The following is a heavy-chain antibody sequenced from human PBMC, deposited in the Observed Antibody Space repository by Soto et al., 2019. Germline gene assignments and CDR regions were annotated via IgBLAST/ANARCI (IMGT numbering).Heavy chain of an antibody. CDR1: GYTFTSYA. CDR2: INAGSGNT. D-gene: IGHD6-6*01. J-gene: IGHJ4*02. CDR3: ARIGYSSSCFDY. V-gene: IGHV1-3*01. Sequence: ASVKVSCKXSGYTFTSYAMHWVRQAPGQRLEWMGWINAGSGNTKYSQKFQGRFTISRDNAKNSVFLQMNSLRAEDTAVYYCARIGYSSSCFDYWGQGIPVTVSS.